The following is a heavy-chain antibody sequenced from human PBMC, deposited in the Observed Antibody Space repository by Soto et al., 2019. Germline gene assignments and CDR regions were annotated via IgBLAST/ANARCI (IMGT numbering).Heavy chain of an antibody. CDR1: GYSFTSYW. Sequence: GESLKISCKGSGYSFTSYWIGWVRQMPGKGLEWMGIIYPGDSDTRYSPSFQGQVTISADKFISTAYLQWSSLKASDTAMYYCARQSARPTYYYYGMDVWGQGTTVTVSS. D-gene: IGHD6-6*01. V-gene: IGHV5-51*01. CDR3: ARQSARPTYYYYGMDV. CDR2: IYPGDSDT. J-gene: IGHJ6*02.